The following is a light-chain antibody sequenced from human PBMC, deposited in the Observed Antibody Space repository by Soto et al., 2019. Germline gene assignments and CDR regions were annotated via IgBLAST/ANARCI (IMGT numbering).Light chain of an antibody. J-gene: IGLJ2*01. CDR2: DVS. CDR1: SSDVGGYNY. CDR3: CSYAGAYTI. V-gene: IGLV2-11*01. Sequence: QSALTQPPSASGSPGQSVTISCTGTSSDVGGYNYVSWYQQHPGKAPKLMIYDVSKRPSGVPDRFSGSKSGNTASLTISGLQAEDEADYYCCSYAGAYTIFGGGTQLTVL.